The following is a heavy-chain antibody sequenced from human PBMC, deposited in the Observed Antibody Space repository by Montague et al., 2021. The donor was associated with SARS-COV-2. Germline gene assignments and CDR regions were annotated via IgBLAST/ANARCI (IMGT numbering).Heavy chain of an antibody. D-gene: IGHD4-11*01. CDR3: ARGVPLTTLYYYYYGMDV. V-gene: IGHV4-34*01. Sequence: SETLSLTCAVYGGSVSGNYWSWVRQPPGKGLEWIGEIKHIGITNYNPSLMTRVTTTEETSKNQFSLKLSSVTAADTAGDYFARGVPLTTLYYYYYGMDVWGQGTTVTVSS. CDR1: GGSVSGNY. CDR2: IKHIGIT. J-gene: IGHJ6*02.